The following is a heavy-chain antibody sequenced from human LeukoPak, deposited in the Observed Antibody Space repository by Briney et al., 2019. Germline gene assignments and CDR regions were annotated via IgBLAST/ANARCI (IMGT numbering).Heavy chain of an antibody. J-gene: IGHJ3*02. CDR3: ARDQTYYDTSGFSLYAFDI. CDR2: IYTSGTT. D-gene: IGHD3-22*01. CDR1: GGSISSYY. V-gene: IGHV4-4*07. Sequence: PSETLSLTCSVSGGSISSYYWSWIRQPAGKGLEWIGHIYTSGTTNYNPSLKSRVTMSVDTSKNQFSLKLNSVTAADTAVYYCARDQTYYDTSGFSLYAFDIWGQGTMVTVSS.